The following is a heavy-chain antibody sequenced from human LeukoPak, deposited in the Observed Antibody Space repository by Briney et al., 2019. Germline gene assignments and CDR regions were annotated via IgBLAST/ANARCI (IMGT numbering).Heavy chain of an antibody. CDR2: IAHDGSID. J-gene: IGHJ4*02. Sequence: GGSLRLSCAASGFTFSSYGMHWLRQAPGMGRDWVAVIAHDGSIDYYADSVKGRFTISRDNAKTTLYLQMTSLRTEDTAMFYCAKEAIAVAGPNYFDYWGQGTLVTVSS. CDR1: GFTFSSYG. D-gene: IGHD6-19*01. V-gene: IGHV3-30*18. CDR3: AKEAIAVAGPNYFDY.